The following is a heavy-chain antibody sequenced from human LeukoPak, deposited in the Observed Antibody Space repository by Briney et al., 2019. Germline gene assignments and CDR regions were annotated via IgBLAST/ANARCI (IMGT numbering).Heavy chain of an antibody. J-gene: IGHJ4*02. CDR2: IYYSGST. CDR3: ARLPYDILTGYPKGFDY. V-gene: IGHV4-38-2*02. CDR1: GYSISSGYY. Sequence: SETLSLTCTVSGYSISSGYYWGWIRQPPGKGLEWIGSIYYSGSTYYNPSLKSRVTISVDTSKNQFSLKLSSVTAADTAVYYCARLPYDILTGYPKGFDYWGQGTLVTVSS. D-gene: IGHD3-9*01.